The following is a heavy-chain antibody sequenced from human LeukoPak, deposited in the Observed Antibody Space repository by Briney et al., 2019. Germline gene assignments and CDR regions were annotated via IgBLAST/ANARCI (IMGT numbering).Heavy chain of an antibody. Sequence: GGSLRLSCAASEFTFSHFDMNWVRQMPGKGLEWMGIIYPGDSDTRYSPSFQGQVTISADKSISTAYLQWSSLKASDTAMYYCARPGSGRYGDAFDIWGQGTMVTVSS. V-gene: IGHV5-51*01. CDR1: EFTFSHFD. CDR2: IYPGDSDT. D-gene: IGHD6-19*01. J-gene: IGHJ3*02. CDR3: ARPGSGRYGDAFDI.